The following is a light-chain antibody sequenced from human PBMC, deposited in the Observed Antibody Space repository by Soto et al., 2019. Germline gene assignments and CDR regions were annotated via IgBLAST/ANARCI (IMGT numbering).Light chain of an antibody. CDR3: SSYTTSSTYV. CDR1: ISDVGGYDY. Sequence: QSVLTQPASVSGSPGQSITISCTGTISDVGGYDYVSWYQQHPGKAPKLMIYDVSNRPSGVSNRFSGSKSGNTASLTISGLQADDEADYYCSSYTTSSTYVVGTGTKLTAL. J-gene: IGLJ1*01. V-gene: IGLV2-14*01. CDR2: DVS.